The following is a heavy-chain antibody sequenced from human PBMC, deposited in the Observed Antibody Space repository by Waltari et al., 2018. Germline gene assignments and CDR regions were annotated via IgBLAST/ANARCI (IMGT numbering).Heavy chain of an antibody. CDR2: INPNSGDT. CDR1: GYTFTGYY. V-gene: IGHV1-2*06. D-gene: IGHD4-17*01. CDR3: ARDLGSDYGNRDY. Sequence: QVHLVQSGAEVKKPGASVTVSCTASGYTFTGYYIQWVRRAPGQGREWMGRINPNSGDTNYAQKFQGRVTLTRDTSINTAYMELSSLKSDDTAVYYCARDLGSDYGNRDYWGQGTLVTVPT. J-gene: IGHJ4*02.